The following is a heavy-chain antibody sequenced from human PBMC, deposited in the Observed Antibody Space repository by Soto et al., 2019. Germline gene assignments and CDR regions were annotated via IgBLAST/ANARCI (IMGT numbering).Heavy chain of an antibody. CDR2: IIPIFGTA. CDR1: GGTFSSYA. Sequence: SVKVSCKASGGTFSSYAISWVRQAPGQGLEWMGGIIPIFGTANYAQKFQGRVTITADESTSTAYMELSSLRSEDTAVYYCAREGAAAGLVLDYWGQGTLVTVSS. D-gene: IGHD6-13*01. V-gene: IGHV1-69*13. J-gene: IGHJ4*02. CDR3: AREGAAAGLVLDY.